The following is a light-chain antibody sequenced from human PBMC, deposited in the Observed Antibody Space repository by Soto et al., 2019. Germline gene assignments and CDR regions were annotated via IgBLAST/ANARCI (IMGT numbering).Light chain of an antibody. CDR1: TGVVTSGHF. CDR2: DTS. V-gene: IGLV7-46*01. J-gene: IGLJ2*01. CDR3: LLSYGAPWV. Sequence: QAVVTQEPSLTVSPGGTVTLTCGSSTGVVTSGHFPYWFQQKPGQAPRTLIYDTSKTHPWTPARFSGSLLGGKAALTLSGAQPEDEAEYSCLLSYGAPWVFGGGTQVTVL.